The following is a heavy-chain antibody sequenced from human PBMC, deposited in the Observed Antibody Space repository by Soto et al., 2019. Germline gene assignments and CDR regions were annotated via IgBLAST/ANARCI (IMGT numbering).Heavy chain of an antibody. D-gene: IGHD3-16*01. V-gene: IGHV3-64*01. Sequence: EVPLVESGGGLVQPGGSLRLSCAASGFTFSSYAMQWVRQAPGKGLEYVSAISSNGGSTYYANSVKGRFTISRDNSKTTLYLQMGSLRAEDMAVYYCARDPGPTLGYYYYGMDVWGQGTTVTVSS. CDR1: GFTFSSYA. CDR3: ARDPGPTLGYYYYGMDV. CDR2: ISSNGGST. J-gene: IGHJ6*02.